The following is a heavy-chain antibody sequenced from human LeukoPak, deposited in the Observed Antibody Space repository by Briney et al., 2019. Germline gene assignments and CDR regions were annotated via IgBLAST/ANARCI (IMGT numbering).Heavy chain of an antibody. D-gene: IGHD3-22*01. CDR1: GFTFSSYA. V-gene: IGHV3-23*01. Sequence: GGSLRLSCAASGFTFSSYAMSWVRQAPGKGLEWVSAISGSGGSTYYADSVKGRFTISRDNSKNTLYLQMNSLRAEDTAVYYCARTAGADYYDSSGYYYVLGAFDIWGQGTMVTVSS. CDR2: ISGSGGST. J-gene: IGHJ3*02. CDR3: ARTAGADYYDSSGYYYVLGAFDI.